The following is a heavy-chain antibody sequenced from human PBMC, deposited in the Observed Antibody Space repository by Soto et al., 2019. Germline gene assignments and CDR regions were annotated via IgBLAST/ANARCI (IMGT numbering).Heavy chain of an antibody. Sequence: GESLKISCKASGYSFTSYWIGWVRQMPGKGLECMGIIYPGDSDIKYSPSFQGQVTISADKSISTAYLQWGSLKAADTAMYYCARLRNTGYNYVPSCMDVWGQGTTVTVSS. D-gene: IGHD1-20*01. V-gene: IGHV5-51*01. CDR2: IYPGDSDI. CDR3: ARLRNTGYNYVPSCMDV. CDR1: GYSFTSYW. J-gene: IGHJ6*02.